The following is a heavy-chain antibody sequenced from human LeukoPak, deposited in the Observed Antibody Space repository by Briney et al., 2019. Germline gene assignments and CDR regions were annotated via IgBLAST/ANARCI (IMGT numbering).Heavy chain of an antibody. V-gene: IGHV7-4-1*02. CDR3: ARGQLYCTNGVCYRYHFDY. D-gene: IGHD2-8*01. J-gene: IGHJ4*02. Sequence: ASVTVSCKASGYTFTNFAINWVRQAPGQGPEWMGWINTITGNPTYAQGFTGRFVFSLDTSVSTAYLQISSLKAEDTAVYYCARGQLYCTNGVCYRYHFDYWGQGTLVTVSS. CDR2: INTITGNP. CDR1: GYTFTNFA.